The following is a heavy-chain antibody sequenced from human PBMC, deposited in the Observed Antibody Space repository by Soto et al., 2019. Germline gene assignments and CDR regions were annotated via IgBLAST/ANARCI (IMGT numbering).Heavy chain of an antibody. Sequence: SETLSLTCAVYGGSFSGYYWSWIRQPPGKGLEWIGEINHSGSTNYNPSLKSRVTISVDTSKNQFSLKLSSVTAADTAVYYCARATDYSPDYWGQGTLVTVSS. CDR3: ARATDYSPDY. J-gene: IGHJ4*02. V-gene: IGHV4-34*01. D-gene: IGHD4-4*01. CDR1: GGSFSGYY. CDR2: INHSGST.